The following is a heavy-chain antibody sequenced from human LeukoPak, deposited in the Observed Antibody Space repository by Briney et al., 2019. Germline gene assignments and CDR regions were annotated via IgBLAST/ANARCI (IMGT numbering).Heavy chain of an antibody. CDR2: INHSGST. CDR3: ARSSLADSSSWYNWFDP. Sequence: SETLSLTCAVYGGSFSGYYWSWIRQPPGKGLEWIGEINHSGSTNYNPSLKSRVTISVDTSKNQFSLKLSSVTAADTAVYYCARSSLADSSSWYNWFDPWGQGTLVTVSS. CDR1: GGSFSGYY. V-gene: IGHV4-34*01. D-gene: IGHD6-13*01. J-gene: IGHJ5*02.